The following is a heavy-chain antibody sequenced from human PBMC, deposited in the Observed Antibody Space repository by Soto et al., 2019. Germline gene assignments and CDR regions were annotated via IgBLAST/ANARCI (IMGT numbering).Heavy chain of an antibody. Sequence: QVQLVQSGAELKKPGASVNISCTASGFTFSDNLINWVRQVPGQGLERMGWLNPDTGNTRYSETYQGRVTISRDPSASIAYLELSGLETEETALDVCARDIQSVGPRANDDFDVWGQGTKMTVSS. D-gene: IGHD5-18*01. J-gene: IGHJ3*01. V-gene: IGHV1-3*01. CDR2: LNPDTGNT. CDR1: GFTFSDNL. CDR3: ARDIQSVGPRANDDFDV.